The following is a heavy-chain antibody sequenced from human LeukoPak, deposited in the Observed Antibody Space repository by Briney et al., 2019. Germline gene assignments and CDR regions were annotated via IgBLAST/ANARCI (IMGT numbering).Heavy chain of an antibody. J-gene: IGHJ6*02. Sequence: ASVKVSCKASGYTFTSYDTNWVRQATGHGLEWMGWMNPNSGNTGYAQKFQGRVTMTRNTSISTGYMELSSLRSEDTAVYYCARGPYYYGSGNYYAYDNYYGMDVWGQGTTVTVSS. V-gene: IGHV1-8*01. D-gene: IGHD3-10*01. CDR2: MNPNSGNT. CDR3: ARGPYYYGSGNYYAYDNYYGMDV. CDR1: GYTFTSYD.